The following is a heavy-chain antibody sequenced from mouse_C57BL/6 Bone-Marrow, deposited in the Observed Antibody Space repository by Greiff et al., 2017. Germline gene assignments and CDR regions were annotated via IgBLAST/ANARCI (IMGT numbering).Heavy chain of an antibody. V-gene: IGHV1-55*01. CDR1: GYTFTSYW. J-gene: IGHJ4*01. CDR2: IYPGSGST. Sequence: QVQLQQPGAELVKPGASVKMSCKASGYTFTSYWITWVKQRTGQGLEWIGDIYPGSGSTNYNEKFKSKATLTVDTSSSTAYMQLSSLTSEDSAVYYCARKDYYGSRTSYYYAMDYWGQGTSVTVSS. D-gene: IGHD1-1*01. CDR3: ARKDYYGSRTSYYYAMDY.